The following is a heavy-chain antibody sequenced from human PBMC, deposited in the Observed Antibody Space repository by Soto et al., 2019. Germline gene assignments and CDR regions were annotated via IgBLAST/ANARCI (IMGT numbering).Heavy chain of an antibody. CDR2: ISGYHGTT. V-gene: IGHV1-18*01. CDR1: GYTFTSYG. Sequence: QIQLVQSGPEVKKPGASVRVSCRTSGYTFTSYGFTWVRQAPGQVLEWMGWISGYHGTTKYAQKFQGRVNMTTDTSTSTGYMELRSLRSDDTAVYFCERDLMSSGSYYLFHWGQGTLVTVSS. J-gene: IGHJ4*02. CDR3: ERDLMSSGSYYLFH. D-gene: IGHD3-10*01.